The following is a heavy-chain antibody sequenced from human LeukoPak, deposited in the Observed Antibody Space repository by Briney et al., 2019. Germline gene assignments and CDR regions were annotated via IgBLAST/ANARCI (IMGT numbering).Heavy chain of an antibody. CDR1: GFTFSHFG. D-gene: IGHD3-22*01. CDR2: IQYDGGNK. J-gene: IGHJ4*02. CDR3: ARDSSGLDY. Sequence: PGGSLRLSCAASGFTFSHFGMHWVRQAPGKGLEWVSYIQYDGGNKYHADSVKGRFTISRDNAKNSLYLQMNSLRAEDTGVYYCARDSSGLDYWGQGTLVTVSS. V-gene: IGHV3-30*02.